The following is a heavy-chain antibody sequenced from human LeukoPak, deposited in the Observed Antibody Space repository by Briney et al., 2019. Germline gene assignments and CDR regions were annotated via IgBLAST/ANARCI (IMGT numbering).Heavy chain of an antibody. D-gene: IGHD6-6*01. CDR2: IKQDGSEK. J-gene: IGHJ4*02. V-gene: IGHV3-7*01. Sequence: PGGSLRLSCAASGFTFSSYWMSWVRQAPGKGLEWVANIKQDGSEKYYVDSLKGRFTISRDNAKNSLYLQMNSLRAEDTAVYYCASLRRLVPPRYWGQGTLVTVSS. CDR3: ASLRRLVPPRY. CDR1: GFTFSSYW.